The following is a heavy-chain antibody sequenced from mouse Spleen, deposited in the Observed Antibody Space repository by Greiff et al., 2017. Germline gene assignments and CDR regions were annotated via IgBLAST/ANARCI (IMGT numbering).Heavy chain of an antibody. J-gene: IGHJ4*01. Sequence: QVQLQQSGAELVKPGASVKLSCKASGYTFTEYTIHWVKQRSGQGLEWIGWFYPGSGSIKYNEKFKDKATLTADKSSSTVYMELSRLTSEDSAVYFCARHEDGARVRRNYAMDYWGQGTSVTVSS. CDR3: ARHEDGARVRRNYAMDY. D-gene: IGHD2-14*01. CDR1: GYTFTEYT. V-gene: IGHV1-62-2*01. CDR2: FYPGSGSI.